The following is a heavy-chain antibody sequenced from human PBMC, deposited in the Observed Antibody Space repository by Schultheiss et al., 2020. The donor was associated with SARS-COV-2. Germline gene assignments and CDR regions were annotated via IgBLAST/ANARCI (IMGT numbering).Heavy chain of an antibody. V-gene: IGHV4-59*01. CDR1: GGSISSYY. J-gene: IGHJ1*01. D-gene: IGHD2-2*02. CDR3: ARIYCSSTSCYNEEKYFQH. Sequence: SETLSLTCTVSGGSISSYYWSWIRQPPGKGLEWIGYIYYSGSTNYNPSLKSRVTISVDTSKNQFSLKLSSVTAADTAVYYCARIYCSSTSCYNEEKYFQHWGQGTLVTVSS. CDR2: IYYSGST.